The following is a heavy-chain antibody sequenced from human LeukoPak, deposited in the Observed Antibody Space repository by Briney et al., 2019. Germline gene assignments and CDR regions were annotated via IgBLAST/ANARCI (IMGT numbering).Heavy chain of an antibody. D-gene: IGHD3-22*01. CDR2: IYTGGNT. J-gene: IGHJ4*02. CDR1: GFTVDSNY. V-gene: IGHV3-53*01. Sequence: GGSLRLSCAASGFTVDSNYLSWVRQAPGKGLEWVSTIYTGGNTYYAASVKGRFTISRDFSKNTVFLHMNSLRAEDTAMYYCARGNDSGYYDYFDYWGQGALVTVSS. CDR3: ARGNDSGYYDYFDY.